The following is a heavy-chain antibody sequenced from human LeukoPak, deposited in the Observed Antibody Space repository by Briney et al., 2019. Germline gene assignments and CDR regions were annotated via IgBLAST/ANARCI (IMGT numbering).Heavy chain of an antibody. D-gene: IGHD3-22*01. Sequence: SETLSLTCTVSGGSISSYYWSWIRQPPGKGLEWIGYIYYSGSTNYNPSLKSRVTISVATSKNQFSLKLSSVTAADTAVYYCARGSYYYDSSGSFDIWGQGTMVTVSS. CDR3: ARGSYYYDSSGSFDI. CDR1: GGSISSYY. CDR2: IYYSGST. J-gene: IGHJ3*02. V-gene: IGHV4-59*01.